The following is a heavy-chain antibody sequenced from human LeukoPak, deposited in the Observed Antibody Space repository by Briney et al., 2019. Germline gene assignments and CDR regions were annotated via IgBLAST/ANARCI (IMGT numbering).Heavy chain of an antibody. V-gene: IGHV4-39*07. CDR3: ARDPSPENLGYSSSWPFDY. CDR2: IYYSGST. D-gene: IGHD6-13*01. J-gene: IGHJ4*02. CDR1: GGSISSSSYY. Sequence: PSETLSLTCTVSGGSISSSSYYWGWIRQPPGKGLEWIGSIYYSGSTYYNPSLKSRVTISVDTSKNQFSLKLSSVTAADTAVYYCARDPSPENLGYSSSWPFDYWGQGTLVTVSS.